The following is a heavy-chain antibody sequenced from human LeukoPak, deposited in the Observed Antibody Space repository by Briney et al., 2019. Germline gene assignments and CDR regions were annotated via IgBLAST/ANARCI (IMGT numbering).Heavy chain of an antibody. J-gene: IGHJ4*02. V-gene: IGHV1-18*01. Sequence: ASVKLSCKASGYTFTSYGISWVRQAPGQGLEWMGWISAYNGNTNYAQKLQGRVTMTTDTSTSTAYMELRSLRSDDTAVYYCAFGTHSSSWYLGDYWGQGTLVTVSS. CDR1: GYTFTSYG. CDR3: AFGTHSSSWYLGDY. D-gene: IGHD6-13*01. CDR2: ISAYNGNT.